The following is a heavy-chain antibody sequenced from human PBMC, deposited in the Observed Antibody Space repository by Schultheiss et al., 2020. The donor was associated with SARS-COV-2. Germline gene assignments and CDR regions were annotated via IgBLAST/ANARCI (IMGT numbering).Heavy chain of an antibody. Sequence: SETLSLTCTVSGGSISSYYWSWIRQPPGKGLEWIGYIYYSGSTYYNPSLKSRVTISVDTSKNQFSLKLSSVTAADTAVYYCAAHSAGPQTGDDAFDIWGQGTMVTVSS. J-gene: IGHJ3*02. V-gene: IGHV4-59*08. CDR1: GGSISSYY. CDR3: AAHSAGPQTGDDAFDI. D-gene: IGHD1-26*01. CDR2: IYYSGST.